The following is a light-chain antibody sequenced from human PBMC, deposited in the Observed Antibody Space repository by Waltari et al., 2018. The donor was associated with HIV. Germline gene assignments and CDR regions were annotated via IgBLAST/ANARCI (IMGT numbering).Light chain of an antibody. CDR1: SNDVGPYDY. CDR3: TSYAGSDNLML. Sequence: QSALTQPPTASGSPGQSVTISCSGTSNDVGPYDYVSWYQQHPDKAPRLIIYEVYKRPSGVPDRFSGSKSGNTASLTVSGLQAEDEADYDCTSYAGSDNLMLFGGGTKVTVL. J-gene: IGLJ2*01. V-gene: IGLV2-8*01. CDR2: EVY.